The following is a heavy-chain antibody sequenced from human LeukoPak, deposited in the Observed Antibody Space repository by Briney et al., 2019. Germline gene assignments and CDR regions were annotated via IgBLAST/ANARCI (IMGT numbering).Heavy chain of an antibody. Sequence: PGGSLRLSCAVAGITLSNYGMSWVRQAPGKGLEWVAGISDSGGGTNYADSVKGRFTISRDNSRDTLYLQMNSLRAEDTAVYYCAKWSPTYHYDSSGPPGDYWGQGTLVTVSS. V-gene: IGHV3-23*01. CDR3: AKWSPTYHYDSSGPPGDY. J-gene: IGHJ4*02. CDR2: ISDSGGGT. CDR1: GITLSNYG. D-gene: IGHD3-22*01.